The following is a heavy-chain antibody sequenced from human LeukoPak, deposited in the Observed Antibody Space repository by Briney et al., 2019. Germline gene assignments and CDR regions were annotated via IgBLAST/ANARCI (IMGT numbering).Heavy chain of an antibody. CDR3: WAIVTTIKLDF. Sequence: SETLSLTCTVSGGSISSSSYSWGWIRQPPGKGLEWIGSVSHSGSINYDPSLKNRVTISVDTSKNQFSLKLSSVTAADTAVYYCWAIVTTIKLDFWGQGTLVTVSS. CDR2: VSHSGSI. D-gene: IGHD5-12*01. V-gene: IGHV4-39*01. J-gene: IGHJ4*02. CDR1: GGSISSSSYS.